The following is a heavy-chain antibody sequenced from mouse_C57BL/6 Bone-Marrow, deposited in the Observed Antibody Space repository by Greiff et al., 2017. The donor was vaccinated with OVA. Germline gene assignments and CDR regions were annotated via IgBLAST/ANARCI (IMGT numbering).Heavy chain of an antibody. CDR2: INPSTGGT. D-gene: IGHD1-1*01. CDR3: ARREYYGSSYED. CDR1: GYSFTGYY. V-gene: IGHV1-42*01. J-gene: IGHJ2*01. Sequence: EVQLQQSGPELVKPGASVKISCKASGYSFTGYYMNWVKQSPEKSLEWIGEINPSTGGTTYNQKFKAKATLTVDKSSSTAYMQLNSLTSEDSAVYYCARREYYGSSYEDWGQGTTLTVSS.